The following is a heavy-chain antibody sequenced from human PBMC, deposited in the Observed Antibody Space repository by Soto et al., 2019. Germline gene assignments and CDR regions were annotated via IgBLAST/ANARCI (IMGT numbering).Heavy chain of an antibody. V-gene: IGHV3-30*03. Sequence: QAQLVESGGGVVQPGRSLRLSCAASGFAFSSYGMHWLRQAPGTALEWVAVISYDGSLQHYADSVKGRFTISRDNSKNMVLLQMSSLRAEDTAVYYCVSDRRYGHASVPYSWGQGTLVSVSS. D-gene: IGHD5-18*01. CDR1: GFAFSSYG. CDR3: VSDRRYGHASVPYS. CDR2: ISYDGSLQ. J-gene: IGHJ4*02.